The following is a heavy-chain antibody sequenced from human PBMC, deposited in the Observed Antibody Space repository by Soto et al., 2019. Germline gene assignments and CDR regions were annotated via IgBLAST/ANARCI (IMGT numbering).Heavy chain of an antibody. CDR2: IWYDGSDK. Sequence: QVQLVESGGGVVQPGGSLRLSCEAAGFTFRNHGMHWVRQAPGKGLEWVAVIWYDGSDKYYADSVKGRFTISRDNSKNTLCLQMDRLRVEDTAMYFCASDIASRRFDYLGQGILVTVSS. V-gene: IGHV3-33*01. CDR1: GFTFRNHG. J-gene: IGHJ4*02. CDR3: ASDIASRRFDY. D-gene: IGHD6-6*01.